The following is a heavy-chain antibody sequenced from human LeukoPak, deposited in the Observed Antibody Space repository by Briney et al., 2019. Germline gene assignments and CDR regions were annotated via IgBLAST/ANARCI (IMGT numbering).Heavy chain of an antibody. Sequence: ASVKVSCKASGYTFTSYGISWVRQAPGQGLEWIGWINPNSGGTNYVQKFQGRVTMTRDTSISTAYMELSRLRSDDTAVYYCARAQSSTSYDSSGRPLDYWGQGSLVTVS. CDR1: GYTFTSYG. V-gene: IGHV1-2*02. CDR3: ARAQSSTSYDSSGRPLDY. J-gene: IGHJ4*02. CDR2: INPNSGGT. D-gene: IGHD3-22*01.